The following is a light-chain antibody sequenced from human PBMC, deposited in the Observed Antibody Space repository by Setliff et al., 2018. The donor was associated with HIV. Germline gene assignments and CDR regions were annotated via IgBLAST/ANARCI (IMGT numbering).Light chain of an antibody. CDR3: QSYDSSLSTYV. Sequence: QSVLTQPPSVSGAPGQRVTISCIGSRSNIGAGYDVHWYQQLPGTAPKLLIYGNSNRPSGVPDRFSASKSGTSASLAITGLQAEDEADYYCQSYDSSLSTYVFGTGTKVTVL. J-gene: IGLJ1*01. CDR1: RSNIGAGYD. V-gene: IGLV1-40*01. CDR2: GNS.